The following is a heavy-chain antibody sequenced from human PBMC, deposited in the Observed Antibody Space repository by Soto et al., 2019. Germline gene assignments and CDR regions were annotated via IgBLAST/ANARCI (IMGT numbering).Heavy chain of an antibody. CDR2: ISAYNGNT. J-gene: IGHJ4*02. Sequence: GASVKVSCKASGYTFTSYGISWVRQAPGQGLEWMGWISAYNGNTNYAQKLQGRVTMTTDTSTSTAYMELRSLRSDDTAVYYCARGRDYYDSSGYNYWGQGTLVTVSS. CDR1: GYTFTSYG. D-gene: IGHD3-22*01. V-gene: IGHV1-18*01. CDR3: ARGRDYYDSSGYNY.